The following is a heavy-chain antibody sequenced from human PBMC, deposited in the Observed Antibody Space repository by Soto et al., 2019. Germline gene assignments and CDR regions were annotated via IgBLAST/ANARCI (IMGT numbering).Heavy chain of an antibody. CDR1: GPSISTSYW. Sequence: SETLSLTCAVSGPSISTSYWWSWVRQSPGKGLEWIGEIHYSGTTNYNPSLKSRVTISLDKSKNQFSLNLNSVTAADTAMYYCTRALLKALDYWGQGTLVTVSS. CDR2: IHYSGTT. CDR3: TRALLKALDY. D-gene: IGHD3-9*01. V-gene: IGHV4-4*02. J-gene: IGHJ4*02.